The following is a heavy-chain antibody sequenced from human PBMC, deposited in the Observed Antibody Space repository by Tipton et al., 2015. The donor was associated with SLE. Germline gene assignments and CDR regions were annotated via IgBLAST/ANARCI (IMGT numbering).Heavy chain of an antibody. CDR2: IIPSFGSA. J-gene: IGHJ5*02. D-gene: IGHD2-21*01. V-gene: IGHV1-69*05. CDR1: GGTFSSYA. Sequence: QLVQSGAEVKKPGSSVKVSCKASGGTFSSYAMSWVRQAPGQGLEWMGGIIPSFGSANYAQRFQGRVTITTDDSTGTAYMELSSLRSEDTAVYYCARGEALEYCGDECYSAGYHWGQGTLVTVSS. CDR3: ARGEALEYCGDECYSAGYH.